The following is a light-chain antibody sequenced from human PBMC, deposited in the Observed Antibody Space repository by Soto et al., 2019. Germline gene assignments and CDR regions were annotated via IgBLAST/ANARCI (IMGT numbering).Light chain of an antibody. CDR3: QQDNSFPFT. CDR2: AAS. Sequence: DIQMTQSPSSVSASVGDRVTIPCRASKVINNWLAWYQQKPGTAPNLLIYAASTLQTGVPSRFSGSGSGTEFTHNISRMQPKDVTSYYCQQDNSFPFTFGPGTKVDI. J-gene: IGKJ3*01. V-gene: IGKV1-12*02. CDR1: KVINNW.